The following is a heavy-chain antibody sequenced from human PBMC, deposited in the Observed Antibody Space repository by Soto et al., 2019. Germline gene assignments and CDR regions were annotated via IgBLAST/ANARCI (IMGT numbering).Heavy chain of an antibody. CDR1: GFTFCDYA. J-gene: IGHJ4*02. V-gene: IGHV3-49*03. CDR3: TRDGYYYDSSGSR. D-gene: IGHD3-22*01. Sequence: GGSLRLSCTASGFTFCDYAMSWFRQAPGKGLEWVGFIRSKAYGGTTEYAASVKGRFTISRDDSKSIAYLQMNSLKTEDTAVYYCTRDGYYYDSSGSRRGQGTLVTVSS. CDR2: IRSKAYGGTT.